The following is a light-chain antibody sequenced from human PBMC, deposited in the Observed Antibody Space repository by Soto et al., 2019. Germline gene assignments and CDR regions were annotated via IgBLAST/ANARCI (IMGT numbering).Light chain of an antibody. CDR3: QQYNNWPPYT. CDR1: ETVRTN. V-gene: IGKV3-15*01. J-gene: IGKJ2*01. Sequence: IVMTQSPATLSVSPGERVTLSCRASETVRTNLAWFQQKPGQTPRLLIFGASTRATGIPARFSGSGSGTEFTLTISSLQSEDFALYYCQQYNNWPPYTFGQGTKLEIK. CDR2: GAS.